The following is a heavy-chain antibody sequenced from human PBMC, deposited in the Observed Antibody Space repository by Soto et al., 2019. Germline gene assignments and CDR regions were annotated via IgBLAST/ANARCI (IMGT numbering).Heavy chain of an antibody. CDR3: ASSGVSSSDYDILTGYLLYFDY. CDR1: GGTFSSYT. J-gene: IGHJ4*02. D-gene: IGHD3-9*01. CDR2: IIPILGIA. Sequence: SVKVSCKASGGTFSSYTISWVRQAPGQGLEWIGRIIPILGIANYAQKFQGRVTITADKSTSTAYMELSSLRSEDTAVYYCASSGVSSSDYDILTGYLLYFDYWGQGTLVTVSS. V-gene: IGHV1-69*02.